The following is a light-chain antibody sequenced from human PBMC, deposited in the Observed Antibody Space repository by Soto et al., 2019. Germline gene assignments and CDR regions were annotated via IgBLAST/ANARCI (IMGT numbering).Light chain of an antibody. CDR1: QTVSSTY. CDR2: GTS. Sequence: EIVLTQSPGTLSLSPGERATLSCRASQTVSSTYLAWYQQKPGQPPRLLIYGTSSRATGIPDRFSGRGSGTDFTLTISRLEPEDFAVYYCQQYGSSPRTFGQGTKVEIK. V-gene: IGKV3-20*01. J-gene: IGKJ1*01. CDR3: QQYGSSPRT.